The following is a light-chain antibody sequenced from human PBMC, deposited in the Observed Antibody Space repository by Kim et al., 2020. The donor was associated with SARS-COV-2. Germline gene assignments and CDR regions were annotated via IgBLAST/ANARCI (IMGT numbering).Light chain of an antibody. CDR2: AAS. J-gene: IGKJ2*01. Sequence: SASVGDRFTIPGRASQSISGYLNWYQQKPGKAPKLLIYAASSLQSGVPSGFSGSGSETDFTLTISSLQPEDFATYYCQQSYSTPYTCGQGTKLEI. V-gene: IGKV1-39*01. CDR1: QSISGY. CDR3: QQSYSTPYT.